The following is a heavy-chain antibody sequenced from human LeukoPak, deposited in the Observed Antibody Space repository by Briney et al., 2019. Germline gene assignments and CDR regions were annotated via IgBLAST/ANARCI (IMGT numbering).Heavy chain of an antibody. V-gene: IGHV1-18*01. D-gene: IGHD1-26*01. CDR3: ARVRIVGATRPWFGYFDY. J-gene: IGHJ4*02. Sequence: GASVKVSCKASGYTFTSYGISWVRQAPGQGLEWMGWISAYNGNTNYAQKLQGRVTMTTDTSTSTAYMELRSLRSDDTAVYYCARVRIVGATRPWFGYFDYWGQGTLVTVSS. CDR2: ISAYNGNT. CDR1: GYTFTSYG.